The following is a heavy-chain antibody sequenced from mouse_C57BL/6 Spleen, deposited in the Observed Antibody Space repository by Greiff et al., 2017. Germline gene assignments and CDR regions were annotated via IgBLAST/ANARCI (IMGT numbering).Heavy chain of an antibody. CDR3: AQLTGTEGYFDY. CDR2: LYPGDGDT. D-gene: IGHD4-1*01. J-gene: IGHJ2*01. V-gene: IGHV1-80*01. CDR1: GYAFSSYW. Sequence: QVQLQQSGAELVKPGASVKISCKASGYAFSSYWMNWVKQRPGKGLEWIGQLYPGDGDTNYNGKFKGKATLTADKSSSTAYMQLSSLTSEDSAVYFCAQLTGTEGYFDYWGQGTTLTVSS.